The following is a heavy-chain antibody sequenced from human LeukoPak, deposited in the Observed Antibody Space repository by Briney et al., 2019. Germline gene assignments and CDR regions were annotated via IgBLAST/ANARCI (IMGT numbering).Heavy chain of an antibody. CDR1: GFTFSSYA. J-gene: IGHJ4*02. CDR3: ARVGSAALDY. CDR2: ISSHGGST. Sequence: GGPLRLSCAASGFTFSSYAMHWVRQAPGKGLEYVSAISSHGGSTYYANSVKGRFTISKDTSKNTLYLQMGSLRAEDMAVYYCARVGSAALDYWGQGTLVTVSS. D-gene: IGHD6-25*01. V-gene: IGHV3-64*01.